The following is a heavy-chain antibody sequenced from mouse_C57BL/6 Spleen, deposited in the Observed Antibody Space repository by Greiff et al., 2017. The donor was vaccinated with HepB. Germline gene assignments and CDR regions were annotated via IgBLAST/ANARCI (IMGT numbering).Heavy chain of an antibody. V-gene: IGHV5-4*03. Sequence: DVMLVESGGGLVKPGGSLKLSCAASGFTFSSYAMSWVRQTPEKRLEWVATISDGGSYTYYPDNVKGRFTISRDNAKNNLYLQMSHLKSEDTAMYYCARGGDYYGSFYYFDYWGQGTTLTVSS. J-gene: IGHJ2*01. CDR2: ISDGGSYT. CDR1: GFTFSSYA. CDR3: ARGGDYYGSFYYFDY. D-gene: IGHD1-1*01.